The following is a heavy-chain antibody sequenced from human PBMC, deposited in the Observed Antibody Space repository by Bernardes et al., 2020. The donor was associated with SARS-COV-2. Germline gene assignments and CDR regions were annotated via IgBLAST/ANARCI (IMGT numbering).Heavy chain of an antibody. J-gene: IGHJ4*02. D-gene: IGHD3-16*01. CDR3: ARANNFNYVYPVD. CDR2: VNYGGSA. CDR1: GGSISSYY. Sequence: SETLSLTCTVSGGSISSYYWRWFRQPPGKGPEWIGYVNYGGSANYNPSLKSRVTISIDTSKRQFSLRLGSVTAADTATYFCARANNFNYVYPVDWGQGTLVTVSS. V-gene: IGHV4-59*01.